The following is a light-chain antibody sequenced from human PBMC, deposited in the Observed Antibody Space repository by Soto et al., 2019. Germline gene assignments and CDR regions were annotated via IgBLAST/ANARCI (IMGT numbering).Light chain of an antibody. Sequence: EIVLTQSPGTLSLSPGERATLSCRASQMLISSYLAWYQRKPVQSARLLIYGASSRATGITDRFSRSGSGTDFTLNISRLEPEAFAEYYSQQYGSSTLTFGGGTKVDIK. CDR1: QMLISSY. J-gene: IGKJ4*01. CDR2: GAS. CDR3: QQYGSSTLT. V-gene: IGKV3-20*01.